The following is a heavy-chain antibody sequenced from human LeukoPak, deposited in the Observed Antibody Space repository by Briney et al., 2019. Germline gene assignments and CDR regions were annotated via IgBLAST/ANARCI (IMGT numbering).Heavy chain of an antibody. V-gene: IGHV3-48*01. CDR3: ARALGPTPRDY. J-gene: IGHJ4*02. CDR1: GFTFSNSS. Sequence: GGSLRLSCAASGFTFSNSSMNWVRQAPGKGLEWVSYISSSSSTIYYADSVKGRFTISRDNAKNSLYLQMNSLRAEDTAVYYCARALGPTPRDYWGQGTLVTVSS. D-gene: IGHD7-27*01. CDR2: ISSSSSTI.